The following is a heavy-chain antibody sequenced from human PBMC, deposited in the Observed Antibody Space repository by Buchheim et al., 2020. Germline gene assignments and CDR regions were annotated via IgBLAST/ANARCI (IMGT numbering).Heavy chain of an antibody. D-gene: IGHD1-14*01. CDR2: ISYDGSNT. CDR1: GFTFSSYA. J-gene: IGHJ4*02. V-gene: IGHV3-30-3*01. Sequence: QVQLVESGGGVVQPGRSLRLSCAASGFTFSSYAMHWVRQAPGKGLEWVAVISYDGSNTYYADSVKGRFTISRANSKNTLYLQMNSLRAEDTAVYYCAKDPAGGFDYWGQGTL. CDR3: AKDPAGGFDY.